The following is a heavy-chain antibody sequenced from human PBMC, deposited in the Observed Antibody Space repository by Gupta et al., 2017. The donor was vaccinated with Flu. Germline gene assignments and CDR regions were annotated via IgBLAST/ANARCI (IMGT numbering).Heavy chain of an antibody. D-gene: IGHD4-17*01. J-gene: IGHJ6*02. CDR2: IYASRST. CDR3: VREGRKMTTSDYYGMDV. CDR1: GGSISSGTYY. V-gene: IGHV4-61*02. Sequence: QVQLQESGPGLVKPSQTLSLTCRVSGGSISSGTYYWSWIRQPAGKGLEWIGRIYASRSTNYNPSLKNRVTISVDSSQNQFSLKVRAVTAADTAVYYCVREGRKMTTSDYYGMDVWGQGTTVTVSS.